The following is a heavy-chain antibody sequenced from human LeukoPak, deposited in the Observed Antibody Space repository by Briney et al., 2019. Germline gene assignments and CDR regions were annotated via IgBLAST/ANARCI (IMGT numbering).Heavy chain of an antibody. V-gene: IGHV3-21*01. CDR3: ASKQWPTANFDY. J-gene: IGHJ4*02. D-gene: IGHD6-19*01. CDR1: GFTFGLYS. Sequence: GGSLRLSCAASGFTFGLYSMTWVRQAPGKGLEWVSSISSSSSYIYYADSVKGRFTISRDNAKNSLYLQMNSLRAEDTAVYYCASKQWPTANFDYWGQGTLVTVSS. CDR2: ISSSSSYI.